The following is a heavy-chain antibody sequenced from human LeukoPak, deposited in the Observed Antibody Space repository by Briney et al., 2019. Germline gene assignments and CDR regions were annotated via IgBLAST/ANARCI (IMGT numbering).Heavy chain of an antibody. Sequence: GESLKISCKGSGYSFTNLWIGWVRQKPGKGLEWMGMVYPGDSDTRDSPSFQGQVTISADKSISTAYLQWRSLEASDTAMYYCVRHVGSRDGPTPPYWGQGALVTVSS. CDR3: VRHVGSRDGPTPPY. CDR2: VYPGDSDT. D-gene: IGHD5-24*01. J-gene: IGHJ4*02. CDR1: GYSFTNLW. V-gene: IGHV5-51*01.